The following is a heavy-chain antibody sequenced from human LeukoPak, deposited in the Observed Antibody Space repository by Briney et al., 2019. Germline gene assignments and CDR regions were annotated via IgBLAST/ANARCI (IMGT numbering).Heavy chain of an antibody. CDR1: GGSISSNIHY. J-gene: IGHJ4*02. CDR3: ARRGSSSSTLDYYFDY. CDR2: IYYSGST. D-gene: IGHD6-6*01. V-gene: IGHV4-39*01. Sequence: SETLSRTCTVSGGSISSNIHYWGWIRQPPGKGLEWIGSIYYSGSTYYNPSLKSGVTISVDTSKNQFSLKLSSVTAADTAVYYCARRGSSSSTLDYYFDYWGQGTLVTVSS.